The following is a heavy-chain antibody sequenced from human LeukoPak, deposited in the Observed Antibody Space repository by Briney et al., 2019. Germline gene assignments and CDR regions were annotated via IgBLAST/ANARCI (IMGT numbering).Heavy chain of an antibody. J-gene: IGHJ4*02. CDR1: GGTFSSYA. CDR2: IGAYNGNT. V-gene: IGHV1-18*01. Sequence: ASVKVSCKASGGTFSSYAISWVRQAPGQGLEWMGWIGAYNGNTNYAQKLQGRVTMTTDTSTSTAYMELRSLRSDDTAVYYCARDIVNYYDFWSGYSYYFDYWGQGTLVTVSS. D-gene: IGHD3-3*01. CDR3: ARDIVNYYDFWSGYSYYFDY.